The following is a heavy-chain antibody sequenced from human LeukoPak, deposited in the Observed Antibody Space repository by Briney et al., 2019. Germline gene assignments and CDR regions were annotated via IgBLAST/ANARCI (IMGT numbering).Heavy chain of an antibody. V-gene: IGHV3-23*01. CDR1: GFTFSSYA. CDR2: VSDIGRST. J-gene: IGHJ4*02. Sequence: GGSLRLSCAASGFTFSSYAMSWVRQAPGKGLEWVSAVSDIGRSTYYADSVKGRFTISRDNSKNTLYLHMNSLRAEDTAVYYCAKRGMTTIKEGFDYWGQGTLVTVSP. D-gene: IGHD5-24*01. CDR3: AKRGMTTIKEGFDY.